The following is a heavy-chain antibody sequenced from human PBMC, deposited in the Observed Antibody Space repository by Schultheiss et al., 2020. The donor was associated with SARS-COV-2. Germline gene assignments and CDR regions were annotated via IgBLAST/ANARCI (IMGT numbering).Heavy chain of an antibody. J-gene: IGHJ6*02. Sequence: ASVKVSCKASGGTFSSYAISWVRQAPGQGLEWMGRINPNSGGTNYAQKFQGRVTMTRDTSRSTVYVELSSLRSEDTAVYYCARDRVVVAATLFRYYYYGMDVWGQGTTVTVSS. CDR3: ARDRVVVAATLFRYYYYGMDV. CDR1: GGTFSSYA. CDR2: INPNSGGT. D-gene: IGHD2-15*01. V-gene: IGHV1-2*06.